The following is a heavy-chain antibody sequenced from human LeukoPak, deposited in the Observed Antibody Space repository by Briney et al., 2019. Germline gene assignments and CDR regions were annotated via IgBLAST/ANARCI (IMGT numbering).Heavy chain of an antibody. D-gene: IGHD6-19*01. CDR1: GYTFTSYY. CDR2: INPSGGST. V-gene: IGHV1-46*01. CDR3: ARDEGIAVAGTLGYYYGMDV. J-gene: IGHJ6*02. Sequence: ASAKVSCKASGYTFTSYYMHWVRQAPGQGLEWMGIINPSGGSTSYAQKFQGRVTMTRDTSTSTVYMELSSLRSEDTAVYYCARDEGIAVAGTLGYYYGMDVWGQGTTVTVSS.